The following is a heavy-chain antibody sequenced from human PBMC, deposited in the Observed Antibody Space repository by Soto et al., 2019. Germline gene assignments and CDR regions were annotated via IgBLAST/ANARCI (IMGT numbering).Heavy chain of an antibody. Sequence: GGSLRLSCAASGFTFSSYAMSWVRQAPGKGLEWVSAISGSGGSTYYSDSVKGRFTISRDNSKNTLYPQMNSLRADDTAVYYCAKDPGYDIWAGYYNVTHTGFDPWGQGTLVTVSS. V-gene: IGHV3-23*01. J-gene: IGHJ5*02. D-gene: IGHD3-9*01. CDR1: GFTFSSYA. CDR2: ISGSGGST. CDR3: AKDPGYDIWAGYYNVTHTGFDP.